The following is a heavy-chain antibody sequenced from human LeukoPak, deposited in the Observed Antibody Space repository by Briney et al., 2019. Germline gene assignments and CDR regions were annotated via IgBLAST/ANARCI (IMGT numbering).Heavy chain of an antibody. D-gene: IGHD6-19*01. CDR2: ISSSSSYI. CDR1: GFTFSSYS. J-gene: IGHJ3*02. CDR3: ASWPQSSGWYPSVAFDI. V-gene: IGHV3-21*01. Sequence: PGGSLRLSCAASGFTFSSYSMNWVRQAPGKGLEWVSSISSSSSYIYYADSVKGRFTISRDNAKNSLYLQMNSLRAEDTAVYYCASWPQSSGWYPSVAFDIWGQGTMVTVSS.